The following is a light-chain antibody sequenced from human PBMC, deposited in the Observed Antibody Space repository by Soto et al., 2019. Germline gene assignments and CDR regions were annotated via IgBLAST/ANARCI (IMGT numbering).Light chain of an antibody. Sequence: DIQMTQSPSTLSASVGDRVTITCRASQSISSWLAWYQQKPGKAPKLLIYKASSLKSGVPSRFSGGGSGTEFTLTISSLQPDDFATYYCQQYDSYPWTFGQGTKVDIK. CDR1: QSISSW. CDR2: KAS. V-gene: IGKV1-5*03. CDR3: QQYDSYPWT. J-gene: IGKJ1*01.